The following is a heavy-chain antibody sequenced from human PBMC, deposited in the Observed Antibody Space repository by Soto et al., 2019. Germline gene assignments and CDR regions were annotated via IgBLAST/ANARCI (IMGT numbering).Heavy chain of an antibody. CDR1: GFTFSNAW. V-gene: IGHV3-15*01. J-gene: IGHJ3*02. D-gene: IGHD4-17*01. CDR2: IKSKTDGGTT. Sequence: EVQLVESGGGLVQPGGSLRLSCAASGFTFSNAWMSWVRQAPGKGLEWVGRIKSKTDGGTTDYAAPVKGRFTISRDDSKNTLYLQMNSLKTEDTAVYYCTTDNTLDYPDAFDIWGQGTMVTVSS. CDR3: TTDNTLDYPDAFDI.